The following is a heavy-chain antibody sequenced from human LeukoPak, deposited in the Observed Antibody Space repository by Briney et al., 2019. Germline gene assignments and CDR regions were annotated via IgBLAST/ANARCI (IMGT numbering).Heavy chain of an antibody. D-gene: IGHD3-9*01. CDR2: VIPIFGTA. J-gene: IGHJ6*02. CDR3: ASRDYDILTGPGGYYGMDV. CDR1: GGTFSSYA. Sequence: SVKVSCKASGGTFSSYAISWVRQAPGQGLEWMGGVIPIFGTANYAQKFQGRVTITADESTSTAYMELSSLRSEDTAVYYCASRDYDILTGPGGYYGMDVWGQGTTVTVSS. V-gene: IGHV1-69*13.